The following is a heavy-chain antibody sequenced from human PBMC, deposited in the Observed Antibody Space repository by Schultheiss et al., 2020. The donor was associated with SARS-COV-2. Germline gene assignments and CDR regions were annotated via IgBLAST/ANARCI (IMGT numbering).Heavy chain of an antibody. Sequence: GESLKISCAASGFTFSSYGMHWVRQAPGKGLEWVAVIWYDGSNKYYADSVKGRFTISRDNSKNTLYLQMNSLRAEDTAVYYCASWSGYSYGWAPSGPAGMDVWGQGTTVTVSS. V-gene: IGHV3-33*01. CDR3: ASWSGYSYGWAPSGPAGMDV. J-gene: IGHJ6*02. CDR2: IWYDGSNK. D-gene: IGHD5-18*01. CDR1: GFTFSSYG.